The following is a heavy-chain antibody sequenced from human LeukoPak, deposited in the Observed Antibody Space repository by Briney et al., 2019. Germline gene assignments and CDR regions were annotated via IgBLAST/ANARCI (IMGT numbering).Heavy chain of an antibody. D-gene: IGHD2-2*01. V-gene: IGHV1-2*02. Sequence: GASVKVSCKASGYTFTGYYMHWVRQAPGQGLEWMGWINPNSGGTNYAQKFQGRVTMTRDTSISTAYMELSRLRSDDTAVYYCARVPAAIAAVFLFDYWGQGTLVTVSS. CDR1: GYTFTGYY. J-gene: IGHJ4*02. CDR3: ARVPAAIAAVFLFDY. CDR2: INPNSGGT.